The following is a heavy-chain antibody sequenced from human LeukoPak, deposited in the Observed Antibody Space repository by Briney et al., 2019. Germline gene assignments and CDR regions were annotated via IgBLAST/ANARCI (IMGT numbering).Heavy chain of an antibody. J-gene: IGHJ4*02. CDR1: GFTFSSYS. CDR2: ISSRSNYI. CDR3: ARRAGAYSHPYDY. Sequence: GGSLRLSCTASGFTFSSYSMNWVRQAPGKGLEWVSSISSRSNYIYYADSVKGRFNISRDNAENSLSLQMNSLRAEDTAVYYCARRAGAYSHPYDYWGQGTLVTVSS. V-gene: IGHV3-21*01. D-gene: IGHD4/OR15-4a*01.